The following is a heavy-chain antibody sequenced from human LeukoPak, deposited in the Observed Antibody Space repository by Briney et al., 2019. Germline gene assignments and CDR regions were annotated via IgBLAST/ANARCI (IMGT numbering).Heavy chain of an antibody. CDR1: GFTFSDYY. D-gene: IGHD1-14*01. J-gene: IGHJ4*02. CDR3: ARNGGGYIRDPYYFDY. CDR2: TSSSTTYT. V-gene: IGHV3-11*03. Sequence: GGSLRLSCSASGFTFSDYYMSWIRQAPGKGLEWVSYTSSSTTYTNYADSVKGRFTISRDNAKNSLYLQMNSLRAEDTAVYYCARNGGGYIRDPYYFDYWGQGTLVTVSS.